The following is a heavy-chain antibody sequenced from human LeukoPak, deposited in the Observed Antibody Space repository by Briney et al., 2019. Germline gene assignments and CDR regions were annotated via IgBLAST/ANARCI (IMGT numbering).Heavy chain of an antibody. CDR2: ISSSSSYI. J-gene: IGHJ4*02. D-gene: IGHD1-26*01. CDR3: ARDRIVGATTGDY. Sequence: MPGGSLRLSCAASGFTFSSYSMNWVRQAPGKGLEWVSSISSSSSYIYYADSAKGRFTISRDNAKNSLYLQMNSLRAEDTAVYYCARDRIVGATTGDYWGQGTLVTVSS. V-gene: IGHV3-21*01. CDR1: GFTFSSYS.